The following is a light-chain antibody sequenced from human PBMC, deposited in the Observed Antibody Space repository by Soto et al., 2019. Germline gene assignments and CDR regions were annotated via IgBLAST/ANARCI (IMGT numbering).Light chain of an antibody. CDR3: QQYGISPT. CDR1: QSVSSSN. J-gene: IGKJ4*01. Sequence: EIVLTHSPGTLALSPGERATLSCRASQSVSSSNLAWYQQKPGQAPRLLIYGASSRATGIPDRFSGSGSGTDFTLTISRLEPEDFAVYSCQQYGISPTFGGGTKVDIK. V-gene: IGKV3-20*01. CDR2: GAS.